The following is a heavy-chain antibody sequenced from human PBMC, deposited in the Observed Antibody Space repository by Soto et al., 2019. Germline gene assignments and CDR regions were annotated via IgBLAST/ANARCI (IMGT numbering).Heavy chain of an antibody. J-gene: IGHJ4*02. D-gene: IGHD5-18*01. CDR2: VYPGGNT. V-gene: IGHV3-53*01. Sequence: VHLVESGGGLIQPGGSLRLSCAASGFSVSNNHMTWVRQAPGRGPEWVSSVYPGGNTFHADSVKGRFAISRDNSHNILYLQMDSLRAGDTAVYSCATGLDTSQSGYWGQGTLVTVSS. CDR1: GFSVSNNH. CDR3: ATGLDTSQSGY.